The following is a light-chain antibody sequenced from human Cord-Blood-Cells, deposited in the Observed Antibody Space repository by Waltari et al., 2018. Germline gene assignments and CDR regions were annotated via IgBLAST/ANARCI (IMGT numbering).Light chain of an antibody. J-gene: IGLJ3*02. CDR1: SSDVGGYNY. CDR3: SSYTSSSTWV. CDR2: EFS. Sequence: QSALTQPASVSGSPGQSITISCTGTSSDVGGYNYVSWYQQHPGKAPKLLIYEFSNRPSGVSNRFSGSKAGNTASLTISGLQAEYEADYYCSSYTSSSTWVFGGGTKLTVL. V-gene: IGLV2-14*01.